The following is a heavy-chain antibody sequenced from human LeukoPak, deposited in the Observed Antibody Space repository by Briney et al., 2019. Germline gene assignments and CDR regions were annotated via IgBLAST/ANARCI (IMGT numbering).Heavy chain of an antibody. CDR3: ARGGRDGYMDYDY. D-gene: IGHD5-24*01. V-gene: IGHV4-59*01. CDR2: IYYSGST. CDR1: GGSISSYY. Sequence: SETLSPTCPVPGGSISSYYWSWIRQPPGKGLGWIGYIYYSGSTNYNPSLKSRVTISVDTSKNQFSLKLSSVTAADTAVYYCARGGRDGYMDYDYWGQGTLVTVSS. J-gene: IGHJ4*02.